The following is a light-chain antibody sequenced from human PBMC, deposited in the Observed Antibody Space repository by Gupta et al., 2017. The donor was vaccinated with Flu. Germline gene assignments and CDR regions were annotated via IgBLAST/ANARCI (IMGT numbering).Light chain of an antibody. CDR3: GSYTISNTWV. J-gene: IGLJ3*02. V-gene: IGLV2-14*01. CDR2: EVS. CDR1: SSDVGGYNF. Sequence: QSALPQPASVSGSPGQSITISCTGTSSDVGGYNFVSWYQQHPGKAPKLMIYEVSNRPSGVSNRFSGSKSGNTASLTISGLQAEDEAAYYCGSYTISNTWVFGGGTKVTVL.